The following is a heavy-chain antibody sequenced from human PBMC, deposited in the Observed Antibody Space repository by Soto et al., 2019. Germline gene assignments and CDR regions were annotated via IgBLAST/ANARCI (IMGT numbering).Heavy chain of an antibody. CDR3: ASNDDSSGHYDSPKFAY. J-gene: IGHJ4*02. CDR2: IYYSGST. CDR1: GGSISSYY. Sequence: SETLSLTCTVSGGSISSYYWIWIRQPPGKGLEWIGYIYYSGSTNYNPSLKSRVTISVDTSKNQFSLKLSSVTAADTAVYYCASNDDSSGHYDSPKFAYWVQGTLVTVSS. D-gene: IGHD3-22*01. V-gene: IGHV4-59*01.